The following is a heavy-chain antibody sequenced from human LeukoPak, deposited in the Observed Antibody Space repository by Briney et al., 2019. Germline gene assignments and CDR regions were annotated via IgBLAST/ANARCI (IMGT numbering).Heavy chain of an antibody. J-gene: IGHJ2*01. Sequence: ASVKVSCKASGYTFTSYYMHWVRQATGQGLEWMGIINPSGGSTSYAQKFQGRVTMTRDMSTSTAYMELSSLRSEDPAVYYCACSYWISTSCRVDFGLGDRGTLVSV. D-gene: IGHD2-2*01. CDR1: GYTFTSYY. CDR2: INPSGGST. V-gene: IGHV1-46*01. CDR3: ACSYWISTSCRVDFGL.